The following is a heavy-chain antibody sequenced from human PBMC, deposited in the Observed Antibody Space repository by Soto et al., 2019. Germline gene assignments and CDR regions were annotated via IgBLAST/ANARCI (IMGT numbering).Heavy chain of an antibody. J-gene: IGHJ4*02. Sequence: SETLSLTCTVSGGSISSLNFYWGWIRQPPGKGLEWIGSFYHSGSTYYNPSLKSRVTISVDTSKNQFSLKLNSVTAADTAVYSCARGGEAVADYWGQGTLVTVSS. D-gene: IGHD6-19*01. CDR3: ARGGEAVADY. CDR1: GGSISSLNFY. CDR2: FYHSGST. V-gene: IGHV4-39*01.